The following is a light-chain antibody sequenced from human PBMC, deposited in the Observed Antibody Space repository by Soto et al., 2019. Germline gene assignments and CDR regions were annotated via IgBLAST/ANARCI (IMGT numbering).Light chain of an antibody. CDR1: QSISSY. J-gene: IGKJ1*01. CDR2: AAS. Sequence: DIQMNQYPSSLSASVGDRVTITCRASQSISSYLNWYQQKPGKAPKLLIYAASSLQSGVPSRFSGSESGTDFTLTINSLQPEDFAIYYCQQSYGTPLAFGQGTKVDI. V-gene: IGKV1-39*01. CDR3: QQSYGTPLA.